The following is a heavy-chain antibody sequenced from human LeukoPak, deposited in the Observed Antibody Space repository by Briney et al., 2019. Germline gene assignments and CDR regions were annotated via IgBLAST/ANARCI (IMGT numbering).Heavy chain of an antibody. CDR2: IYYGGST. D-gene: IGHD3-10*01. Sequence: SETLSLTCTVSGGSISSSSHYWGWIRQPPGKGLEWIGSIYYGGSTYYNPSLKSRVTMSVDTSKNQFSLKLSSVTAADTAVYYCATNPQDYYGSGSYLSSHAFDIWGQGTMVTVSS. J-gene: IGHJ3*02. V-gene: IGHV4-39*07. CDR3: ATNPQDYYGSGSYLSSHAFDI. CDR1: GGSISSSSHY.